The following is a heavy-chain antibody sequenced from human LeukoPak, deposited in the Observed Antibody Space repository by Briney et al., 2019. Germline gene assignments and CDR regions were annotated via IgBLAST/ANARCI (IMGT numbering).Heavy chain of an antibody. CDR1: GVPFSNYY. J-gene: IGHJ4*02. Sequence: PSETLSPTCAVSGVPFSNYYWSWVRQSPRQGLEWIGEINHSGYTNYNPSLKSRVTMSIDTSKNQFSLILTSVTVADAGVYYCTRAVAGHPDWGQGTLVTVSS. D-gene: IGHD6-19*01. V-gene: IGHV4-34*01. CDR2: INHSGYT. CDR3: TRAVAGHPD.